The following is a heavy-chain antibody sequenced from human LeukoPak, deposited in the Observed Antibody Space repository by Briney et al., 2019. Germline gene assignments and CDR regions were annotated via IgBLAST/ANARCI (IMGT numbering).Heavy chain of an antibody. CDR3: ARGEAYYDFWSGYPFDY. CDR1: GFTFSSYS. Sequence: GGSLRLSCAASGFTFSSYSMNWVRQAPGKGLEWVSSISSSSSYIYYADSVKGRFTISRDNAKNSLYPQMNSLRAEDTAVYYCARGEAYYDFWSGYPFDYWGQGTLVTVSS. J-gene: IGHJ4*02. V-gene: IGHV3-21*01. D-gene: IGHD3-3*01. CDR2: ISSSSSYI.